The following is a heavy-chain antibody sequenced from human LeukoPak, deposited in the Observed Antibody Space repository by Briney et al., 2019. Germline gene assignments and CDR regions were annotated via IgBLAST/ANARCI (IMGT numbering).Heavy chain of an antibody. Sequence: ASVKVSCKASGYTFTSYGISWVRQAPGQGLEWMGWISAYNGNTNYAQKLQGRVTMTTDTSTSTAYMELRSLRSDDTAVYYCARDSGGDQQWLVGSVFGGQGTLVTVSS. J-gene: IGHJ4*02. CDR3: ARDSGGDQQWLVGSVF. D-gene: IGHD6-19*01. V-gene: IGHV1-18*01. CDR1: GYTFTSYG. CDR2: ISAYNGNT.